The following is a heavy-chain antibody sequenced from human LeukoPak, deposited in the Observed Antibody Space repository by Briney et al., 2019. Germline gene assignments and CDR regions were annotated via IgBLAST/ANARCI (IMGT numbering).Heavy chain of an antibody. Sequence: ASVKVSCKASGYTFTSYGINWVRQAPGQGLEWMGGIVPIFGLVSYAQKFQGRVTMTEDTSTDTAYMELSSLRSEDTAVYYCATGSSGYYYWGQGTLVTVSS. CDR3: ATGSSGYYY. CDR2: IVPIFGLV. J-gene: IGHJ4*02. CDR1: GYTFTSYG. V-gene: IGHV1-69*10. D-gene: IGHD3-22*01.